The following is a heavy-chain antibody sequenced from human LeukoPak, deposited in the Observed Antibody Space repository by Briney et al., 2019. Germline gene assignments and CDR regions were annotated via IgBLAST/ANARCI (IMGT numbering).Heavy chain of an antibody. V-gene: IGHV3-7*01. CDR2: IRQNGNEK. CDR3: AREGRSSWYSPGYFDY. J-gene: IGHJ4*02. Sequence: GGSLRLSCGAPGFTFNRHWMSWVRQAPGKGLEWVASIRQNGNEKYYLDSVKGRFIISRDNAENSVSLQMNSLRDDDTAIYYCAREGRSSWYSPGYFDYWGQGTLVTVSS. D-gene: IGHD6-13*01. CDR1: GFTFNRHW.